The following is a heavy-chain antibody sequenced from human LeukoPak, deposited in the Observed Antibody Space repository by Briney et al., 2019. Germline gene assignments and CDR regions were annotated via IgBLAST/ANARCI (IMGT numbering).Heavy chain of an antibody. CDR3: ARGTSSHSGWFDP. D-gene: IGHD6-6*01. J-gene: IGHJ5*02. CDR1: GGSFSVYY. Sequence: SSETLSLTCAVYGGSFSVYYWSWIRQPPGKGLEGIGEINHSGGTNYNPSPKSRVTISVDTSKNQFSLKLSSVTAADTAVYCCARGTSSHSGWFDPWGQVTLVTVSS. V-gene: IGHV4-34*01. CDR2: INHSGGT.